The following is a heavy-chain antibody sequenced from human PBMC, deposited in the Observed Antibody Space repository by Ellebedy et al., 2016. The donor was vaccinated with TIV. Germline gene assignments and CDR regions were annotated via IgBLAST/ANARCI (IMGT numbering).Heavy chain of an antibody. CDR1: GFTFSSYG. J-gene: IGHJ4*02. CDR2: VSNSGDTT. V-gene: IGHV3-23*01. Sequence: GESLKISCAASGFTFSSYGMHWVRQTPGKGLEWVSVVSNSGDTTYADYVKGRFTISRDNSKDTLFLQMNSLRAEDTGVYYCAKLAGISSWYAEYWGQGTLVTVSS. CDR3: AKLAGISSWYAEY. D-gene: IGHD6-13*01.